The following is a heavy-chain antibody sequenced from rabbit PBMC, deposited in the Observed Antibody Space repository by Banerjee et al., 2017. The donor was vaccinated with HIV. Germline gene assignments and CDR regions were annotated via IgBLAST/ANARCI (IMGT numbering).Heavy chain of an antibody. J-gene: IGHJ4*01. Sequence: QEQLEESGGDLVKPEGSLTLTCTASGFSFSNKYVMCWVRQAPGKGLEWIGCINTISGDTVYATWAKGRFTISKASWTTVTLQMTSLTAADTASYFCARDEYVNDALLFPWWGPGTLVTVS. CDR3: ARDEYVNDALLFPW. D-gene: IGHD1-1*01. CDR2: INTISGDT. CDR1: GFSFSNKYV. V-gene: IGHV1S45*01.